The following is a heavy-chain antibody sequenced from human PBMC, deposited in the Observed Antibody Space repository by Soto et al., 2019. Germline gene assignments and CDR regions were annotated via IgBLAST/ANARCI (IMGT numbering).Heavy chain of an antibody. Sequence: QVQLVQSVAEMKKPGASVKVSCKSSGDTFNIYGIHWLRQAPGQSLEWMGWINGGTGNVEYSQRFQDRVIISRDTSASTDYMEVIRLTFDDTAIYRCARATIPSQPKGLDVWGQGTAVIVSS. CDR1: GDTFNIYG. D-gene: IGHD2-2*02. CDR3: ARATIPSQPKGLDV. V-gene: IGHV1-3*01. J-gene: IGHJ6*02. CDR2: INGGTGNV.